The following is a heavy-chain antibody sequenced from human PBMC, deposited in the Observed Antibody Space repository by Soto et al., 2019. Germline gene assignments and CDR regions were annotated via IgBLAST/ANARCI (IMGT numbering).Heavy chain of an antibody. D-gene: IGHD4-17*01. J-gene: IGHJ6*02. V-gene: IGHV3-30*07. CDR3: ARDGRDYGYQNDYYGMDV. Sequence: ESVKGRFTISRDNSKNTLYLQMNSLRAEDTAVYYCARDGRDYGYQNDYYGMDVWGQGTTVTVSS.